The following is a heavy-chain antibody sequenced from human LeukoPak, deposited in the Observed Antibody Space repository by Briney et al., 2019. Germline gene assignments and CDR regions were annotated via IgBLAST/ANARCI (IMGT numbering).Heavy chain of an antibody. J-gene: IGHJ4*02. CDR1: GYTFTGYY. Sequence: ASVKVSCKASGYTFTGYYMHWVRQAPGQGLEWMGWINPNSGNTGYAQKLQGRVTMTTDTSTSTAYMELRSLRSDDTAVYYCARAPQLDEFDYWGQGTLVTVSS. CDR3: ARAPQLDEFDY. V-gene: IGHV1-18*04. CDR2: INPNSGNT. D-gene: IGHD6-13*01.